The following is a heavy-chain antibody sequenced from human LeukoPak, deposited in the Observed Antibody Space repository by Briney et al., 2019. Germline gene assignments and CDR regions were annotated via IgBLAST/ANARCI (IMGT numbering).Heavy chain of an antibody. CDR2: VYQTGDT. CDR1: GGSMNNYY. CDR3: ARHPFSAPFDY. J-gene: IGHJ4*02. V-gene: IGHV4-59*08. Sequence: PSETLSLTCIVPGGSMNNYYWSWFRQPPGKGLEWIAYVYQTGDTRYNPSLKSRVSISLDMSKNQFSLKVSSVTATDTAVYYCARHPFSAPFDYWGQGILVTVSS. D-gene: IGHD6-19*01.